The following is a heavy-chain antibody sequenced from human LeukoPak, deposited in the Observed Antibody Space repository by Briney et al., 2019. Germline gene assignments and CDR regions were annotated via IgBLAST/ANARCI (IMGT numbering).Heavy chain of an antibody. CDR1: GFTFSSFA. V-gene: IGHV3-23*01. Sequence: GGSQRLSCAASGFTFSSFAMTWVRQAPGKGLEWVSGFDGNGPNTYYADSVKGRWTISRDNSRNTLYLEMNSLRPEDTAIYHCAKPRTTGLGWAQFDYWGQGSLVTVSS. J-gene: IGHJ4*02. CDR2: FDGNGPNT. D-gene: IGHD2-8*02. CDR3: AKPRTTGLGWAQFDY.